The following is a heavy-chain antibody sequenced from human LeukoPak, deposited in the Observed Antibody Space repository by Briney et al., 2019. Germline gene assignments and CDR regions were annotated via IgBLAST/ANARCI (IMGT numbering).Heavy chain of an antibody. Sequence: GGSLRLSCAASGFTFSSYWMSWVRQAPGKGLEWVANIKQDGSEKYYVDSVKGRFTISRDNAKDSLYLQMNSLRAEDTAVYYCARSPERLAVAGTLGDFDYWGQGTLVTVSS. CDR3: ARSPERLAVAGTLGDFDY. CDR1: GFTFSSYW. D-gene: IGHD6-19*01. V-gene: IGHV3-7*01. J-gene: IGHJ4*02. CDR2: IKQDGSEK.